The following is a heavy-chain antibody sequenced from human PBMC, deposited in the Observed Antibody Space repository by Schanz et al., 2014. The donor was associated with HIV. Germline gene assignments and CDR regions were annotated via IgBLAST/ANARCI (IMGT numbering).Heavy chain of an antibody. CDR1: GGTFSNYA. V-gene: IGHV1-69*01. CDR3: ARGLKDSSSSEAFHI. Sequence: QVPLVQSGAEVKKPGSSVKVSCKASGGTFSNYAINWVRQAPGQGLEWMGGIIPIFGTSNYAQKFQGRVTITADESTSTAYMELSSLRSDDTAMYYCARGLKDSSSSEAFHIWGQGTMVTVSS. D-gene: IGHD6-6*01. CDR2: IIPIFGTS. J-gene: IGHJ3*02.